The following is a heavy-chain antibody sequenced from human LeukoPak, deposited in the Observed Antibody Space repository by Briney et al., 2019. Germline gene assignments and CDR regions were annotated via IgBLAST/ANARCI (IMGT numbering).Heavy chain of an antibody. CDR3: AKTPQKYCSSTTCYPDY. Sequence: PGGSLRLSCAASGFAFSNFAMSWVRQAPGKGLEWVSAMSGSGYYTYYVESVKGRFTISRDNSKNTLYLHMNSLRADDTAVYYCAKTPQKYCSSTTCYPDYWGQGTLVTVSS. V-gene: IGHV3-23*01. CDR2: MSGSGYYT. CDR1: GFAFSNFA. J-gene: IGHJ4*02. D-gene: IGHD2-2*01.